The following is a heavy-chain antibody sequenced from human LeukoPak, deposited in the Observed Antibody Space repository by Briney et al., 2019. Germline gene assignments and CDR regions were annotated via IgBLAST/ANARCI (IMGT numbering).Heavy chain of an antibody. CDR1: GGYISSDDHN. D-gene: IGHD3-3*01. CDR2: ITYRGDT. CDR3: AKVTFLAY. V-gene: IGHV4-39*02. J-gene: IGHJ4*02. Sequence: PSETLSLTCTVSGGYISSDDHNWGWIRQPPEKGLGWLGKITYRGDTHHNPSLKSRVTISVDTSQNPFSLQLNSVTAADTAVYYCAKVTFLAYWGQGTLVTVSS.